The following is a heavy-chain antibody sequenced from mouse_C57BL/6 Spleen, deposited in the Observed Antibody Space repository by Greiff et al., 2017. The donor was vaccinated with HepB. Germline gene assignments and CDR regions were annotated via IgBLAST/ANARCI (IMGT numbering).Heavy chain of an antibody. CDR2: INPSNGGT. D-gene: IGHD2-4*01. Sequence: QVQLKQPGTELVKPGASVKLSCKASGYTFTSYWMHWVKQRPGQGLEWIGNINPSNGGTNYNEKFKSKATLTVDKSSSTAYMQLSSLTSEDSAVYYGAREGIYYDYEIFDYWGQGTTLTVSS. CDR1: GYTFTSYW. J-gene: IGHJ2*01. V-gene: IGHV1-53*01. CDR3: AREGIYYDYEIFDY.